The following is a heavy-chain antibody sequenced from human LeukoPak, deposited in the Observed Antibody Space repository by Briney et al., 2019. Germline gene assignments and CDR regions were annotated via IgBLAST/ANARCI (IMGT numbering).Heavy chain of an antibody. J-gene: IGHJ6*03. CDR2: INPNSGGT. Sequence: ASVKVSCKASGYTFTGYYMHWVRQAPGQGLEWMGWINPNSGGTNYAQKFQGRVTMTRDTSISTAYMELSRLRSDDTAVYYCARDQRCSSTSCYYPGYYYMDVWGKGTTVTVSS. D-gene: IGHD2-2*01. CDR1: GYTFTGYY. V-gene: IGHV1-2*02. CDR3: ARDQRCSSTSCYYPGYYYMDV.